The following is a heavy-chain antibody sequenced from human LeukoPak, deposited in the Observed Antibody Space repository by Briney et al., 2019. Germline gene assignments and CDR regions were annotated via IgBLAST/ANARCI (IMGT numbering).Heavy chain of an antibody. V-gene: IGHV3-30*02. CDR2: IRYDGTSQ. D-gene: IGHD6-19*01. J-gene: IGHJ4*02. CDR3: AKVGFGWYQIDY. CDR1: GFTLSIYG. Sequence: GGSLRLSCATSGFTLSIYGMHWVRQAPGKGLEWVAFIRYDGTSQYYTDSVKGRFTIPRDNSMNTMYLQMNSLRVEDTAVYYCAKVGFGWYQIDYWGQGTLVTVSS.